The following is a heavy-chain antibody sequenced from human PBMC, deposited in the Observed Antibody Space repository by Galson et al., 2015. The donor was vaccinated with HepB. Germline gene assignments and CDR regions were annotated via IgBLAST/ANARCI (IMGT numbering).Heavy chain of an antibody. CDR2: ISSSSSTI. CDR1: GFTFSYYS. V-gene: IGHV3-48*01. D-gene: IGHD3-9*01. Sequence: SLRLSCAVSGFTFSYYSMNWVRQAPGKGLEWVSYISSSSSTIFYADSVKGRFTISRDDAKNSLYLQMNSLRAEDTALYYCAREGYDILTGSLDYWGQGTLVTVSS. J-gene: IGHJ4*02. CDR3: AREGYDILTGSLDY.